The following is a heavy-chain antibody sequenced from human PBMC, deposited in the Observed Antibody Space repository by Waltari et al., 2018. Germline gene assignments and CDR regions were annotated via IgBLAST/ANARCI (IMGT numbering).Heavy chain of an antibody. CDR3: AGGEPWPKHYYFYHLDV. D-gene: IGHD3-16*01. V-gene: IGHV3-48*03. CDR2: ISSSGTSI. J-gene: IGHJ6*02. Sequence: DVQLAESGGGLVQPGGSLRLSCSASGFNFNTYAMNWVRQAPGKGLEWVSFISSSGTSIYYADSVRGRFTISRDNGKNSLYLQMNSLRPEDTAVYYCAGGEPWPKHYYFYHLDVWGQGTTVTVSS. CDR1: GFNFNTYA.